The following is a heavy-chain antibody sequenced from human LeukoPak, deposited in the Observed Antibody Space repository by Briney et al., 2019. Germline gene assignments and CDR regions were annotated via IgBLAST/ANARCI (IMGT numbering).Heavy chain of an antibody. D-gene: IGHD6-19*01. CDR3: AKDSSGWYPHYYMDV. V-gene: IGHV3-23*01. Sequence: GGSLRLSCAASGFSFSSYAMSWVRQAPGKGLEWVSVMSGSGGSTYYADSVKGRFTISRDNSKNTLYLQMNSLRAEDTAVYYCAKDSSGWYPHYYMDVWGKGTTVTISS. CDR1: GFSFSSYA. CDR2: MSGSGGST. J-gene: IGHJ6*03.